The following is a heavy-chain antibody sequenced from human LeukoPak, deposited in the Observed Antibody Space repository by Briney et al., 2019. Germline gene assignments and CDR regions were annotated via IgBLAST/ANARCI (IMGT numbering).Heavy chain of an antibody. CDR3: ARNDYYDTRTIDS. Sequence: GGSLRLSCAASGFTFSNFAMHWVRQAPGKGLEWVAVISYDGNNKYYAHSVEGRFTISRDTSKNTLYLQMNSLRAEDTALYYCARNDYYDTRTIDSWGQGTLVTVSS. J-gene: IGHJ4*02. CDR1: GFTFSNFA. CDR2: ISYDGNNK. V-gene: IGHV3-30-3*01. D-gene: IGHD3-22*01.